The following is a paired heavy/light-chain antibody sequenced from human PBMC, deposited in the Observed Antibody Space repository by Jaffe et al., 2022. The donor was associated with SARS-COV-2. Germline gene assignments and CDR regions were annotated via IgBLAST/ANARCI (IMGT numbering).Heavy chain of an antibody. Sequence: EVQLLESGGGLVQPGGSLRLSCAASGFSFSNYAMSWVRQAPGKGLEWVSGISGSAGSTYYGDSVKGRFAISRDSSKNTLYLQMNSLRAEDTAVYYCAEHGRVGPTRDAFDIWGQGTMVTVSS. J-gene: IGHJ3*02. CDR3: AEHGRVGPTRDAFDI. CDR2: ISGSAGST. V-gene: IGHV3-23*01. D-gene: IGHD1-26*01. CDR1: GFSFSNYA.
Light chain of an antibody. CDR1: QGIRND. CDR2: AAS. Sequence: AIQMTQSPSSLSASVGDRVTITCRASQGIRNDLGWYQQKPGKAPKLLISAASTLQSGVPSRFSGSGSGTDFTLTISSLQPEDFATYYCLQDYNFPYTFGQGTKLEIK. CDR3: LQDYNFPYT. V-gene: IGKV1-6*01. J-gene: IGKJ2*01.